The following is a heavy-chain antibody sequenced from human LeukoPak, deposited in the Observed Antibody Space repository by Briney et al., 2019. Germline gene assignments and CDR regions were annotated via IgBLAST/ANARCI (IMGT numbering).Heavy chain of an antibody. Sequence: SETLSLTCTVSGDSISNYYWNWIRQPAGKGLEWIGHMYTSGSTNYNPSLKSRVTMSIDTSKNQFPLKLSSVTAADTAVYYCTRGGDGYNYFDYWGQGTLVTVSS. CDR1: GDSISNYY. D-gene: IGHD5-24*01. CDR2: MYTSGST. V-gene: IGHV4-4*07. J-gene: IGHJ4*02. CDR3: TRGGDGYNYFDY.